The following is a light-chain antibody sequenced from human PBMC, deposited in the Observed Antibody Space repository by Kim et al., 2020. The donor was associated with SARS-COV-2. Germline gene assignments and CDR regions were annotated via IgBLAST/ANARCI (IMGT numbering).Light chain of an antibody. V-gene: IGKV1-5*01. CDR2: DAS. CDR3: QQYKSYSQT. J-gene: IGKJ1*01. CDR1: QSVSSW. Sequence: ASVGDRVTITCGASQSVSSWLAWYQQKPGKAPKLLIYDASSLESGVPSRFSGSGSGTEFTLTISSLQPDDFATYYCQQYKSYSQTFGQGTKVDIK.